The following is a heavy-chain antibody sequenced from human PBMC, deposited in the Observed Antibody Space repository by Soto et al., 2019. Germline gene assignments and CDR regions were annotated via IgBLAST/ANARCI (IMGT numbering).Heavy chain of an antibody. V-gene: IGHV3-74*01. D-gene: IGHD1-26*01. CDR2: IKSDGSGT. Sequence: GGSLRLSCAASGLPFTNFWMHWVRQAPGEGLVWVSRIKSDGSGTRYAESVKGRFTISRDNAKNTLYLQMNSLRVEDTAVYYCENSYWPVGNYWGQGIRVTVSS. J-gene: IGHJ4*02. CDR1: GLPFTNFW. CDR3: ENSYWPVGNY.